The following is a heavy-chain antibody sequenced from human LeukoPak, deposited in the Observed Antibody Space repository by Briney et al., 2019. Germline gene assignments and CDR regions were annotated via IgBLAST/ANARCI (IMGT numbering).Heavy chain of an antibody. CDR2: IYYSGST. CDR1: GGSISSYY. V-gene: IGHV4-59*01. CDR3: ARDPQYSSSGYMDV. D-gene: IGHD6-6*01. Sequence: SETLSLTCTVSGGSISSYYWSWIRQPPGKGLEWIGYIYYSGSTNYNPSLKSRDTISVDTSKNQFSLKLSSVTAADTAVYYCARDPQYSSSGYMDVWGKGTTVTVSS. J-gene: IGHJ6*03.